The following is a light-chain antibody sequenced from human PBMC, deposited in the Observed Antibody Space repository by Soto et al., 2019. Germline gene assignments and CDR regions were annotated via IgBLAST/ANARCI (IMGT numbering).Light chain of an antibody. J-gene: IGKJ5*01. CDR3: QQYTGPPTT. CDR2: GAS. CDR1: QPVSND. V-gene: IGKV3-11*01. Sequence: EIVLTQSPATLSLSAGERAALSFRCGQPVSNDLAWYQQKPGQAPRLLIYGASTRAAGIPDRVSGSGSGTDLTLTITRLENEDSAVYFCQQYTGPPTTFGQGTRLEIK.